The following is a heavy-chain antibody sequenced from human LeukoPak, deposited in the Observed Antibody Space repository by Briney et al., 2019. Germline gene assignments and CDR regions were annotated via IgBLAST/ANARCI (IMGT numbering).Heavy chain of an antibody. Sequence: SETLSLTCAVYGGSFSGYYWSWIRQPPGKGLEWIGEINHSGSTNYNPSLKSRVTISVDTSKNQFSLKLSSVTAADTAVYYCAAIYGDLRDYWGQGTLVTVSS. D-gene: IGHD4-17*01. CDR2: INHSGST. J-gene: IGHJ4*02. V-gene: IGHV4-34*01. CDR1: GGSFSGYY. CDR3: AAIYGDLRDY.